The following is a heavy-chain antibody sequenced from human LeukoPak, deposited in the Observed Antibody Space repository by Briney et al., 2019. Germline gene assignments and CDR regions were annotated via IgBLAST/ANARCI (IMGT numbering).Heavy chain of an antibody. CDR3: ARVTGYSSSWARNWFDP. D-gene: IGHD6-13*01. Sequence: SETLSLTCTVSGGSISSSSYYWGWIRQPPGKGLEWIGSIYYSGSTYYNPSLKSRVTISVDTPKNQFSLKLSSVTAADTAVYYCARVTGYSSSWARNWFDPWGQGTLVTVSS. CDR2: IYYSGST. CDR1: GGSISSSSYY. J-gene: IGHJ5*02. V-gene: IGHV4-39*07.